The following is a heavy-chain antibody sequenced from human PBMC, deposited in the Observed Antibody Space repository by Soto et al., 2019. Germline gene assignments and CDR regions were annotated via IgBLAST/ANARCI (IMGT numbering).Heavy chain of an antibody. D-gene: IGHD6-19*01. CDR3: ARAGGLGAVAVDY. Sequence: QLQLQESGSGLVKPPQTLSLTCAVSGGSISSGAYSWSWIRQPPGKGLEWIGYIYHSGSTYYNPSLKSRVTISVDRSKNQFSLKLSSVTAADTAVFYCARAGGLGAVAVDYWGQGTLVTVSS. V-gene: IGHV4-30-2*01. J-gene: IGHJ4*02. CDR1: GGSISSGAYS. CDR2: IYHSGST.